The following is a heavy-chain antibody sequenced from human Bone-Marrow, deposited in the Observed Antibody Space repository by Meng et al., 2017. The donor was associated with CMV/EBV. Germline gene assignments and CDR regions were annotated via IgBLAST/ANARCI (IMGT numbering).Heavy chain of an antibody. D-gene: IGHD4-17*01. J-gene: IGHJ5*02. CDR3: ARRGMMTTRGYWFDP. CDR1: GYSFTSYW. Sequence: KVSCKGSGYSFTSYWIGWVRQMPGKGLEWMGIIYPGESDTRYSPSFQGQVTISADKSISTAYLQWSSLKASDTAIYYCARRGMMTTRGYWFDPWGPGTLVTVSS. V-gene: IGHV5-51*01. CDR2: IYPGESDT.